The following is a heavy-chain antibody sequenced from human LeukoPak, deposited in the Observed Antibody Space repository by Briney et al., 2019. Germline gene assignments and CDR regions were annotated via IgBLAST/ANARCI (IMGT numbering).Heavy chain of an antibody. Sequence: GASVKVSCKASGYTFTGYYMHWVRQAPGQGLEWMGWNNPNSGGTNYAQKFQGRVTITRDTSASSAYLELSSLRSEDTAVYYCARVAYNDYENFYYYGMDVWGQGTTVTVSS. V-gene: IGHV1-2*02. CDR1: GYTFTGYY. CDR3: ARVAYNDYENFYYYGMDV. CDR2: NNPNSGGT. D-gene: IGHD4/OR15-4a*01. J-gene: IGHJ6*02.